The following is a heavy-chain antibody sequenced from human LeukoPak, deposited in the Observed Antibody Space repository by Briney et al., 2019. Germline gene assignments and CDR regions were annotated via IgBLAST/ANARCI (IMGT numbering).Heavy chain of an antibody. CDR3: ARERIYFGSGGDLRDARLFYYYGLDV. J-gene: IGHJ6*02. D-gene: IGHD3-10*01. V-gene: IGHV3-48*02. Sequence: GGSLRLSCAASGFPFSYFSLNWVRQAPGKGLEWVSYISVSGSRTTYADSVQGRFIISRNDAQNSLYLQMNSLRDEDTAVYYCARERIYFGSGGDLRDARLFYYYGLDVWGQGTTVTVSS. CDR2: ISVSGSRT. CDR1: GFPFSYFS.